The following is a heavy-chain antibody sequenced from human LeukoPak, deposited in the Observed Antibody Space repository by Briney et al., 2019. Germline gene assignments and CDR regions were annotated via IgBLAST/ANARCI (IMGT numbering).Heavy chain of an antibody. CDR3: AKFVWLDRNFDY. CDR1: GFTFSSYA. CDR2: ISASGGNT. D-gene: IGHD6-19*01. Sequence: GGSLRLSCTASGFTFSSYAMSWVRQVPGKGLEWVSGISASGGNTYHADSVKGRFTISRDNSKNTLYLQMKSLRAEDTAVYYCAKFVWLDRNFDYWGQGTLLTVSS. J-gene: IGHJ4*02. V-gene: IGHV3-23*01.